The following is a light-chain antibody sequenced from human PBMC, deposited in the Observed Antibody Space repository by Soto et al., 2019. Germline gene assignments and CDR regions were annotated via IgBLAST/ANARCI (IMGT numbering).Light chain of an antibody. CDR1: QSVRSK. CDR3: QQYNNWFSIT. V-gene: IGKV3-15*01. Sequence: EIVMTQSPATLSVSPGERATLSCRAGQSVRSKLAWYQHKPGQAPRLVMYDTYTRATGIPARFSGSGSGTEFTLTISSLESEDFAVYYCQQYNNWFSITFGQGTRLEIK. CDR2: DTY. J-gene: IGKJ5*01.